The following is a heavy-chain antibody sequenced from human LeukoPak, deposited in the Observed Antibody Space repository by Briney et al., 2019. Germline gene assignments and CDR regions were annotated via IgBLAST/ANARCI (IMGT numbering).Heavy chain of an antibody. CDR3: ARGHLSIAAAGTGWFDP. J-gene: IGHJ5*02. Sequence: SETLSLTCTVSGGSISSGSYYWRWIRQPAGKGLEWIGRIYTSGSTNYNPSLKSRVTISVDTSKNQFSLKLSPVTAADTAVYYCARGHLSIAAAGTGWFDPWGQGTQVTVSS. D-gene: IGHD6-13*01. CDR2: IYTSGST. V-gene: IGHV4-61*02. CDR1: GGSISSGSYY.